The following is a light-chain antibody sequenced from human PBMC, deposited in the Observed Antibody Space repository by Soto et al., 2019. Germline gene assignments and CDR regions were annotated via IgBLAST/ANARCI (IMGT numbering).Light chain of an antibody. CDR1: QGISSY. CDR3: QQYNTFWT. CDR2: AAS. V-gene: IGKV1-8*01. J-gene: IGKJ1*01. Sequence: AIRMTQSPSSFSASTGDRVTITCRARQGISSYLAWYQQKPGKAPKLLIYAASTLQSGVPSRVSGSGSGTEFTLTISSLQPDDFATYYCQQYNTFWTFGPGTKVDI.